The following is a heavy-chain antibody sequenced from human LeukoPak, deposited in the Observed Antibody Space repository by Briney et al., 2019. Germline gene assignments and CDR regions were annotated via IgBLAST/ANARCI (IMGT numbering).Heavy chain of an antibody. CDR3: AQWGDFDVLTGYYVPDF. D-gene: IGHD3-9*01. Sequence: PGGSLRLSCAAFGFTFSNYAMSWVRQAPGKGLEWVSAITGSDGNTYYADPVKGRFTISRDNSKNTLYLQMNSLRAEDTAVYYCAQWGDFDVLTGYYVPDFWGQGTLVTVSS. CDR2: ITGSDGNT. V-gene: IGHV3-23*01. CDR1: GFTFSNYA. J-gene: IGHJ4*02.